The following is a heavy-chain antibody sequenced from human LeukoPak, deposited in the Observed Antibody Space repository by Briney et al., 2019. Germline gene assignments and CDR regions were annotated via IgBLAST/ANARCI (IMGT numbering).Heavy chain of an antibody. Sequence: VASVKVSCKASGGTFSSYAISWVRQAPGQRLEWMGRIIPIFGTANYAQKFKGRVTITTDESTSTAYMKLSSLRSEDTAVYYCARDDGTGTPRGSAFDIWGQGTMVTVSS. CDR3: ARDDGTGTPRGSAFDI. D-gene: IGHD1-1*01. J-gene: IGHJ3*02. CDR2: IIPIFGTA. CDR1: GGTFSSYA. V-gene: IGHV1-69*05.